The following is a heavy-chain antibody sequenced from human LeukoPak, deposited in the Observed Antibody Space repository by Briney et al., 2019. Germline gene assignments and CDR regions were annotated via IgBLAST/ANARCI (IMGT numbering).Heavy chain of an antibody. Sequence: ASVKVSCKASGYTFTSYAMNWVRQAPGQGLEWMGWINTNTGNPTYAQGFTGRFVFSLDTSVSTAYLQISSLKAEDTAVYYCARVVGYYDSSGYYYGPSRVPETYYFDYWGQGTLVTVSS. D-gene: IGHD3-22*01. CDR1: GYTFTSYA. CDR3: ARVVGYYDSSGYYYGPSRVPETYYFDY. CDR2: INTNTGNP. J-gene: IGHJ4*02. V-gene: IGHV7-4-1*02.